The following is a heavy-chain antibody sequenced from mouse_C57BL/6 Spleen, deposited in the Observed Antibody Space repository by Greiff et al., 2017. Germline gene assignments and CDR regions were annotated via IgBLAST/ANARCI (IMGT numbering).Heavy chain of an antibody. CDR2: IYPGDGDT. V-gene: IGHV1-80*01. CDR3: AREGDYGPLLYFDY. D-gene: IGHD1-1*02. Sequence: SGAELVKPGASVKISCKASGYAFSSYWMNWVKQRPGKGLEWIGQIYPGDGDTNYNGKFKGKATLTADKSSSTAYMQLSSLTSEDSAVYFCAREGDYGPLLYFDYWGQGTTLTVSS. CDR1: GYAFSSYW. J-gene: IGHJ2*01.